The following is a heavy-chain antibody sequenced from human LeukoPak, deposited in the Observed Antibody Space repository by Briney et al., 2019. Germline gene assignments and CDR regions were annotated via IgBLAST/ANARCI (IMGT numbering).Heavy chain of an antibody. D-gene: IGHD4-11*01. CDR3: ARDPRDYTNSLEFHY. V-gene: IGHV3-7*05. J-gene: IGHJ4*02. CDR1: GFSFSGHW. CDR2: INQDGGVK. Sequence: GGSLRLSCAASGFSFSGHWMNWVRQAPGKGLEWVANINQDGGVKYYVDSVKGRFTISRDNSKNSLFLQMNSLRAEDTAVYYCARDPRDYTNSLEFHYWGQGTLITVSS.